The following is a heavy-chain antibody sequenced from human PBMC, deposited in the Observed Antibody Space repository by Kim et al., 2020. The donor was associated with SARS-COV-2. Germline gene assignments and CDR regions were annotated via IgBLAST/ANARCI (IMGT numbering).Heavy chain of an antibody. CDR3: ARDCTTSSFFDY. V-gene: IGHV3-48*03. D-gene: IGHD2-2*01. J-gene: IGHJ4*02. Sequence: YYVDSVTGQLTLSRDNSKNSLYLQMNSLRAEDTAVYYCARDCTTSSFFDYGGQGTLVTVSS.